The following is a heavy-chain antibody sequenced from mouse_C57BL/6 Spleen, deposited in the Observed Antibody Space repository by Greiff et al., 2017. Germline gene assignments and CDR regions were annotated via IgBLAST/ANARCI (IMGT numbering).Heavy chain of an antibody. CDR3: ARPYGSSSYWYFDV. CDR1: GYTFTDYN. D-gene: IGHD1-1*01. CDR2: INPNNGGP. V-gene: IGHV1-18*01. Sequence: VQLQQSGPELVKPGASVKIPCKASGYTFTDYNMDWVKQSHGKSLEWIGDINPNNGGPIYNQKFKGKATLTVDKSSSTAYMALRSLTSEDTAVYYCARPYGSSSYWYFDVWGTGTTVTVSS. J-gene: IGHJ1*03.